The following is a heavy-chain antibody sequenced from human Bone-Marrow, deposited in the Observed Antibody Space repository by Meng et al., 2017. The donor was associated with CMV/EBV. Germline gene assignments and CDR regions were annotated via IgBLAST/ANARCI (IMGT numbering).Heavy chain of an antibody. CDR3: ARVRLVPGTDNYYYYYGMDV. CDR1: GFTFSSYS. V-gene: IGHV3-21*01. J-gene: IGHJ6*02. D-gene: IGHD2-2*01. CDR2: ISSSSSYI. Sequence: GGSLRLSCAASGFTFSSYSMNWVRQAPGKGLEWVSSISSSSSYIYYADSVKGRFTISRDNAKNSLYLQMNSLRAEDTAVYYCARVRLVPGTDNYYYYYGMDVWGRGTTVTFSS.